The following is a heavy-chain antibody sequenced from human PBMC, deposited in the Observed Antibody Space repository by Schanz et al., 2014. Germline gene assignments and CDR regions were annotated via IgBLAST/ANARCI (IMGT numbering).Heavy chain of an antibody. V-gene: IGHV1-69*02. CDR3: ARGRTFDY. CDR2: IIPILGIA. Sequence: QVQLVQSGAEVKKPGSSVKVSCKASGGTFSTYTISWVRQAPGQGLEWMGRIIPILGIANYAQKFQGRVTITADKSTFTAYMELSSLKSEDTAVYYCARGRTFDYWGQGTLVTVSS. J-gene: IGHJ4*02. CDR1: GGTFSTYT.